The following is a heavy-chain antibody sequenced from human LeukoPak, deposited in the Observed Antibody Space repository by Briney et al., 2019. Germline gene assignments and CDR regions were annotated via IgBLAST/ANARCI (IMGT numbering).Heavy chain of an antibody. D-gene: IGHD3-10*01. CDR3: ARELLNNDAFDI. CDR1: GFPFSSYS. Sequence: GGGLRLSCAASGFPFSSYSMNWVRQAPGEGGGWVSYISSSSSTIYYADSVKGRFTISRDNAKNSLYLHMNSLRAEDTAVYYCARELLNNDAFDIWGQGTMVTVSS. V-gene: IGHV3-48*01. CDR2: ISSSSSTI. J-gene: IGHJ3*02.